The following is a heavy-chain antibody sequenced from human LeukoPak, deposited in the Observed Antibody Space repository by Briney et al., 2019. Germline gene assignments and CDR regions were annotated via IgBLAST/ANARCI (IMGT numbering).Heavy chain of an antibody. CDR3: ARGGTSGTTITYYFDY. J-gene: IGHJ4*02. CDR2: IIGSGDST. V-gene: IGHV3-23*01. Sequence: GGSLRLSCAASGFTFSTYAMTWVRQAPGKGLEWVSAIIGSGDSTYYADSVKGRFTISRDNSKNTLYLQMNTLRADDTAVYYCARGGTSGTTITYYFDYWGQGTLVTVPS. D-gene: IGHD5-12*01. CDR1: GFTFSTYA.